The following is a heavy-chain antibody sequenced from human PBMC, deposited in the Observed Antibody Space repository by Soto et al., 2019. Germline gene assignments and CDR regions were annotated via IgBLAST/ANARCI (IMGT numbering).Heavy chain of an antibody. CDR3: SRPQLFGSGHLYYFAY. CDR1: GCSFTSYW. J-gene: IGHJ4*02. Sequence: GESLKNSSKGSGCSFTSYWGGWVRKKNGKGLEWMGIIYPGDSETKYSPSFEGQVTISADQSTNTAYLQWSSLKASDTAMYFCSRPQLFGSGHLYYFAYWGQRTQVTVSS. D-gene: IGHD6-19*01. V-gene: IGHV5-51*01. CDR2: IYPGDSET.